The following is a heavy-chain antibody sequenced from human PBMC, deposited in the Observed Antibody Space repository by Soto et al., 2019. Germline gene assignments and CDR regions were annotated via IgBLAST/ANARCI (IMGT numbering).Heavy chain of an antibody. J-gene: IGHJ3*02. CDR2: ISWDGGST. CDR1: GFTFDDYT. Sequence: GGSLRLSCAASGFTFDDYTMHWFRQAPGKGLEWVSLISWDGGSTYYADSVKGRFTISRDNSKNSLYLQMNSLRTEDTALYYCAKDMGQQLANAFDIWGQGTMVTVSS. V-gene: IGHV3-43*01. CDR3: AKDMGQQLANAFDI. D-gene: IGHD6-13*01.